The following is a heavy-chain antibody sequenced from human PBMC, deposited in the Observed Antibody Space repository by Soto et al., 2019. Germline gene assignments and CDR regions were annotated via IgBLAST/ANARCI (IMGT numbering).Heavy chain of an antibody. J-gene: IGHJ6*02. V-gene: IGHV1-69*01. Sequence: QVQLVQSGAEVKKPGSSVKVYCKASGGTFSSYAISWVRQAPGQGLEWMGGIIPIFGTANYAQKFQGRVTINADESTSTAYMELSSLRSEETAVYYCARDLTGDFYYYYGMDVWGQGTTVTVSS. CDR3: ARDLTGDFYYYYGMDV. D-gene: IGHD3-9*01. CDR1: GGTFSSYA. CDR2: IIPIFGTA.